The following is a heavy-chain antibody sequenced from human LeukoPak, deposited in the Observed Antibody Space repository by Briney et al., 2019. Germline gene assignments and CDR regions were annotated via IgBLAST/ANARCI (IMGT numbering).Heavy chain of an antibody. J-gene: IGHJ4*02. Sequence: PGGSLRLSCAASGFTFSDYDMHWVRQAPGKGLEWVTFIWSDGSNKYYADSVKGRFTISRDNSKNTLYLQMNSLRAEDTAVYYCARARLSFTRGIGAHYFDSWGQGTLVTVSS. V-gene: IGHV3-33*01. CDR3: ARARLSFTRGIGAHYFDS. CDR2: IWSDGSNK. CDR1: GFTFSDYD. D-gene: IGHD2-15*01.